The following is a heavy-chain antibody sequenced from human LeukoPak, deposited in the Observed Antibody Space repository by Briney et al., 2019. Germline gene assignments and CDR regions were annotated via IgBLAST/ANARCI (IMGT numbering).Heavy chain of an antibody. J-gene: IGHJ4*02. CDR2: IYYSGST. CDR1: GGSISSSSYY. Sequence: PSETLSLTCTVSGGSISSSSYYWGWIRQPPGKGLEWIGSIYYSGSTYYNPSLKSRVTISVDTSKNQFSLKLSSVTAADTAVYYCARLGEHDILTGYGFDYWGQGTLVTVSS. CDR3: ARLGEHDILTGYGFDY. V-gene: IGHV4-39*01. D-gene: IGHD3-9*01.